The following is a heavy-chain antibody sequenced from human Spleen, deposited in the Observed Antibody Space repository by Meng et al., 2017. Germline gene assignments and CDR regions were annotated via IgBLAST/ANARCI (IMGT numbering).Heavy chain of an antibody. Sequence: QGQLGQSGAQVKTPGSSVKVSCKASGDTFRKYGINWVRQAPGQGLEWMGGIIPRFGTTNHAQKFQGRVTIAADESTTTAYLELSSLSSEDTAVYYCARARVTDYGDYVLFDSWGQGDLVTVSS. CDR2: IIPRFGTT. CDR1: GDTFRKYG. J-gene: IGHJ4*02. V-gene: IGHV1-69*01. D-gene: IGHD4-17*01. CDR3: ARARVTDYGDYVLFDS.